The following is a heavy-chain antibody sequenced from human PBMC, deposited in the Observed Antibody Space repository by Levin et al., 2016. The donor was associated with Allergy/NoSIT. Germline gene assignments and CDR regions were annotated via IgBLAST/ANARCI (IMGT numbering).Heavy chain of an antibody. J-gene: IGHJ4*03. D-gene: IGHD1-26*01. CDR2: IYPGDSDT. V-gene: IGHV5-51*01. Sequence: VRQMPGKGLEWMGIIYPGDSDTRYSPSFQGQVTISADKSISTAYLQWSSLKASDTAMYYCARRGSGSYFDYWGRGNPWSPSPQ. CDR3: ARRGSGSYFDY.